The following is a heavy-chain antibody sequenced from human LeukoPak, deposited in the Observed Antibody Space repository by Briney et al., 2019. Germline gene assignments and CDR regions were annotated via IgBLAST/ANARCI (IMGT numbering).Heavy chain of an antibody. Sequence: PGGSLRLSCAASGFTFSSYGMHWVRQAPGKGLEWVAVIWYDGSNKYYADSVKGRFTISRDNSKNTLYLQMNSLRAEDTAVHYCARTYSSSWSNWFDPWGQGTLVTVSS. D-gene: IGHD6-13*01. CDR3: ARTYSSSWSNWFDP. J-gene: IGHJ5*02. CDR2: IWYDGSNK. V-gene: IGHV3-33*01. CDR1: GFTFSSYG.